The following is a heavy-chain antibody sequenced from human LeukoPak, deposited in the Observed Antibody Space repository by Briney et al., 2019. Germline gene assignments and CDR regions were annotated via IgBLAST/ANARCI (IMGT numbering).Heavy chain of an antibody. CDR2: IYYSGST. Sequence: SETLSLTCTVSGGSISSSSYHWGWIRQPPGKGLEWIGSIYYSGSTYYNPSLKSRVTISVDTSKNQFSLKLSSVTAADTAVYYCAREHKITIFGVVIIRVGGYYFDYWGQGTLVTVSS. CDR3: AREHKITIFGVVIIRVGGYYFDY. D-gene: IGHD3-3*01. V-gene: IGHV4-39*07. CDR1: GGSISSSSYH. J-gene: IGHJ4*02.